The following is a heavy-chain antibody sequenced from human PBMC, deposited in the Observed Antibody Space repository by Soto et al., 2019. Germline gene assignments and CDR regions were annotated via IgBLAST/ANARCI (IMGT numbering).Heavy chain of an antibody. CDR2: TYYRSKWYN. V-gene: IGHV6-1*01. CDR1: GDSVSSNSAA. D-gene: IGHD6-13*01. Sequence: SETLSLTCAISGDSVSSNSAAWNWIRQSPSRGIERLGRTYYRSKWYNDYAVSVKSRITINPDASKNQFSLQLNSVTPEDTAVYYCARVSQQLVPYYYGMDVWGQGTTVTVSS. J-gene: IGHJ6*02. CDR3: ARVSQQLVPYYYGMDV.